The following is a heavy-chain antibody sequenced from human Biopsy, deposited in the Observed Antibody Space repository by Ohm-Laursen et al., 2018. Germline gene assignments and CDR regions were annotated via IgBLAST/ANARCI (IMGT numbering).Heavy chain of an antibody. Sequence: GTLSLTCAVSGGSISSFYWTWIRQPPGKGPEWIGDISDSGSTNYKPSLKSRVIISVDTSKNHFSLNLSSVTAADTAVYYCARRGSGGRSFDHWGQGALVTVSS. CDR1: GGSISSFY. V-gene: IGHV4-59*08. J-gene: IGHJ4*02. D-gene: IGHD2-15*01. CDR3: ARRGSGGRSFDH. CDR2: ISDSGST.